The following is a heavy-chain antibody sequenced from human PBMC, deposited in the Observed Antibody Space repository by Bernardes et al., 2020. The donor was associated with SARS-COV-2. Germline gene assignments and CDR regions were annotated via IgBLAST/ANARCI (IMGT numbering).Heavy chain of an antibody. J-gene: IGHJ6*02. CDR3: TRRGRDYHYRSDSYGMDV. Sequence: GGSLRLSCVGSGFVFSGSAIHWVRLASGTGLEWVGHVRTRANSYATRYGESTKGRFTISRDDSKNTAYLQMNSLQTEDTAIYYCTRRGRDYHYRSDSYGMDVWGPGTTVTVSS. CDR2: VRTRANSYAT. V-gene: IGHV3-73*01. CDR1: GFVFSGSA. D-gene: IGHD3-16*02.